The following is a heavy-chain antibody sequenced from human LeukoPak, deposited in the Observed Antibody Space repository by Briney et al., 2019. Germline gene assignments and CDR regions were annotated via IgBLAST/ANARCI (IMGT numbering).Heavy chain of an antibody. D-gene: IGHD1-26*01. Sequence: SETLSLTCTVSGGPISSYYWSWIRQPAGKGLEWIGRIYTSGSTNYNPSLKSRVTMSVDTSKNQLSLKLSSVTAADTAVYYCARDSSGSYYDDAFDIWGQGTMVTVSS. CDR2: IYTSGST. CDR3: ARDSSGSYYDDAFDI. V-gene: IGHV4-4*07. J-gene: IGHJ3*02. CDR1: GGPISSYY.